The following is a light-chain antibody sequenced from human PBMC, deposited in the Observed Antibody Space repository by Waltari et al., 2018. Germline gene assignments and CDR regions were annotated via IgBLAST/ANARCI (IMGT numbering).Light chain of an antibody. CDR1: TSDLGGYNY. J-gene: IGLJ3*02. CDR3: SSFTSSSTWV. Sequence: QSALTQPASVSGSPGQSITISCTGTTSDLGGYNYVPWYQQHPGKAPKLRIYDVSSRPSGVSNRFSGSKAGNTASLIISGLQAEDEADYYCSSFTSSSTWVFGGGTRLTVL. V-gene: IGLV2-14*01. CDR2: DVS.